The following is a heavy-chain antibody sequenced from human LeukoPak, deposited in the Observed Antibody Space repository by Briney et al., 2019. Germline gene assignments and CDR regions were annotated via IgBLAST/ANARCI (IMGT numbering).Heavy chain of an antibody. V-gene: IGHV3-30*18. J-gene: IGHJ5*02. CDR3: AKGLTAMVKAWFDP. CDR2: ISYDGSNK. CDR1: GFTFSSYG. Sequence: PGRSLRLSCAASGFTFSSYGMHWVRQAPGKGLEWVAVISYDGSNKYYADSVKGRFTISRDNSKNTLYLQMNSLRAEDTAVYYYAKGLTAMVKAWFDPWGQGTLVTVSS. D-gene: IGHD5-18*01.